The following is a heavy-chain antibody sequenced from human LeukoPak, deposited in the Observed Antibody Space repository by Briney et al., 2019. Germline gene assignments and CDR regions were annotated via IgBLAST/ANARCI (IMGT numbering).Heavy chain of an antibody. CDR2: MNPNSGNT. J-gene: IGHJ5*02. Sequence: ASVKVSCKASGYTFTSYDINWVRQATGQGLEWMGWMNPNSGNTGYAQKLQGRVTITRNTSISTAYMELSSLRSEDTAVYYCARGLEVFSGGDPRYCFDPWGQGTLVTVSS. CDR3: ARGLEVFSGGDPRYCFDP. CDR1: GYTFTSYD. V-gene: IGHV1-8*03. D-gene: IGHD2-21*01.